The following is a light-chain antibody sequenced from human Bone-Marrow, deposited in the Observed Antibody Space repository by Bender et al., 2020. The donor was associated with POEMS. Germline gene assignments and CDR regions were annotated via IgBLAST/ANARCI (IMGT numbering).Light chain of an antibody. CDR1: NIGAHA. J-gene: IGLJ2*01. CDR2: KDT. Sequence: LTQPPSASGTPGQRVTISCSGGSSNIGAHAVNWYQVRPGQAPTLVIRKDTERPSGIPERFSGSSSGTTVTLTITGAQAEDEADYYCQSADTTSTYVVFGGGTKLTVL. V-gene: IGLV3-25*02. CDR3: QSADTTSTYVV.